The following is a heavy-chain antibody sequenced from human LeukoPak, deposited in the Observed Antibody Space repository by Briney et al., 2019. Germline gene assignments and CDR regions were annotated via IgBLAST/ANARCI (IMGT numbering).Heavy chain of an antibody. CDR2: IYWDDDN. V-gene: IGHV2-5*02. CDR3: AHRPLSGYPFHY. CDR1: GFSLSTRGVG. D-gene: IGHD3-22*01. Sequence: GPTLVKPTQTLTLTCTFSGFSLSTRGVGVGWIRQPPGKALQRLALIYWDDDNRYSPSLKSRLTITKDTTKTQVVLTMPNMDPVDTATYYCAHRPLSGYPFHYWGQGTLATVSS. J-gene: IGHJ4*02.